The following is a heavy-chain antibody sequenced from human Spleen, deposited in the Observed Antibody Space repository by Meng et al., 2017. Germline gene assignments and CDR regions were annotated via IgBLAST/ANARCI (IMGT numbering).Heavy chain of an antibody. CDR2: FVSNADT. D-gene: IGHD3-10*01. V-gene: IGHV1-18*01. Sequence: QAQLLQSGAEVKKPGASVWISCKASGYTSASYGISWFRQAPGQGLEWMGWFVSNADTYPAQKFQGRVTMTRDTHTSTDFMELRSLRFDDTAVYYCARGTPGRSYSDYWGQGTLVTSPQ. CDR3: ARGTPGRSYSDY. CDR1: GYTSASYG. J-gene: IGHJ4*02.